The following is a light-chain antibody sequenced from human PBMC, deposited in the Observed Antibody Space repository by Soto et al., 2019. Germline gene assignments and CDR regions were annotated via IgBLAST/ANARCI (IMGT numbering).Light chain of an antibody. Sequence: DIQMTQSPSSLSASVGDRVTITCQTSQSINTYLNWYQQKPGKAPKLLIYGASSLQSGVPLRFSGSGSGTDFTLTISSLEPEDFATYYCQESYSPLRGTCGQGTKVDIK. CDR3: QESYSPLRGT. CDR1: QSINTY. CDR2: GAS. V-gene: IGKV1-39*01. J-gene: IGKJ1*01.